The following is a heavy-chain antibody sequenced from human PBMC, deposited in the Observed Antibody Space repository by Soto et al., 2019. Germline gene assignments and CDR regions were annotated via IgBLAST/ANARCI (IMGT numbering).Heavy chain of an antibody. CDR3: ARCGYSNYDWFDP. Sequence: ASVKVSCKASGYTFTGYYMHCVRQAPGQGLEWMGWINPNSGGTNYAQKFQGRVTMTRDTSISTAYMELSRPRSDDTAVYYCARCGYSNYDWFDPWGQGTLVTVSS. CDR1: GYTFTGYY. J-gene: IGHJ5*02. V-gene: IGHV1-2*02. D-gene: IGHD4-4*01. CDR2: INPNSGGT.